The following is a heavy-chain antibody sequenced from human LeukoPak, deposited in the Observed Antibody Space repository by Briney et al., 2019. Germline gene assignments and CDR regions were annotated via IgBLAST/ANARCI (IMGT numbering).Heavy chain of an antibody. CDR1: GFTFHIYG. CDR3: VNSEHTTSSRDLNDY. J-gene: IGHJ4*02. V-gene: IGHV3-30*02. Sequence: GGSLRLSCAASGFTFHIYGMHWVRQAPGKGLEWVSCIRFDGSNEYYADSVKGRFTISRDNSKKMLYLEMNSLRGEDTAVYYCVNSEHTTSSRDLNDYWGQGTLVTVSS. D-gene: IGHD1-14*01. CDR2: IRFDGSNE.